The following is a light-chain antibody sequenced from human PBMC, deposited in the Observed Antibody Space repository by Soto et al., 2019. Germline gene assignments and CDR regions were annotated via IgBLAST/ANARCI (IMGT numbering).Light chain of an antibody. CDR1: SSNIGGNY. J-gene: IGLJ1*01. CDR2: RNN. V-gene: IGLV1-47*01. CDR3: AACDGSLSDHV. Sequence: QSVLTQPPSASGTPGQRVTISCSGSSSNIGGNYVYWYQQLPGTAPKLLIYRNNQRPLGVNDRFSGSKSGTSASLAISGLRSEDDDDYYCAACDGSLSDHVFGTGTKLTVL.